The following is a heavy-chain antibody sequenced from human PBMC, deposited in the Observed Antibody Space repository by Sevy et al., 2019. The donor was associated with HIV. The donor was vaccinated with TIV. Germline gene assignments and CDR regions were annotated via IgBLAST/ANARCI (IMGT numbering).Heavy chain of an antibody. J-gene: IGHJ4*02. V-gene: IGHV1-24*01. CDR2: FDPEDGET. Sequence: ASVKVSCKASGYTFTGYYLHWVRQAPGKGLEWVGSFDPEDGETVYEHNFQGRVSMTEDTSTDTAYMEVISLKFEDTAVYYCATTKDYYDSSGYPFDYWGQGTLVTVSS. CDR3: ATTKDYYDSSGYPFDY. D-gene: IGHD3-22*01. CDR1: GYTFTGYY.